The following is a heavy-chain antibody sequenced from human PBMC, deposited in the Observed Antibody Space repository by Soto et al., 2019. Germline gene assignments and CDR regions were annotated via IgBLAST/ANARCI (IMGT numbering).Heavy chain of an antibody. D-gene: IGHD6-19*01. CDR3: ARGNSSGWSDKFDY. Sequence: ETLSLTCAVSSGSISSSNWWSWVRQPPGKGLEWIGEIYHSGSTNYNPSLKSRVTISVDKSKNQFSLKLSSVTAADTAVYYCARGNSSGWSDKFDYWGQGTLVTVSS. V-gene: IGHV4-4*02. J-gene: IGHJ4*02. CDR1: SGSISSSNW. CDR2: IYHSGST.